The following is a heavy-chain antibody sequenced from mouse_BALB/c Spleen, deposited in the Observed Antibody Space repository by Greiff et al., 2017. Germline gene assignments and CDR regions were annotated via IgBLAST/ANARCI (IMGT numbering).Heavy chain of an antibody. CDR3: ARGRIYYGYPFAY. V-gene: IGHV3-6*02. CDR1: GYSITSGYY. Sequence: VQLQQSGPGLVKPSQSLSLTCSVTGYSITSGYYWNWIRQFPGNKLEWMGYISYDGSNNYNPSLKNRISITRDTSKNQFFLKLNSVTTEDTATYYCARGRIYYGYPFAYWGQGTLVTVSA. CDR2: ISYDGSN. J-gene: IGHJ3*01. D-gene: IGHD2-2*01.